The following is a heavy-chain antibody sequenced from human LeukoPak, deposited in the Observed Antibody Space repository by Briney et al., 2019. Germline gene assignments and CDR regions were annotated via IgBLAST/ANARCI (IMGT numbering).Heavy chain of an antibody. Sequence: GSLRLSCAASGFTFSSYAMSWVRQAPGKGLEWVSAISGSGGSTYYADSVKGRFTISRDNSKYTLCLQMNSLRAEDTALYYCARDAYSSGWSYFDYWGQGTLVTVSS. CDR3: ARDAYSSGWSYFDY. CDR2: ISGSGGST. CDR1: GFTFSSYA. V-gene: IGHV3-23*01. D-gene: IGHD6-19*01. J-gene: IGHJ4*02.